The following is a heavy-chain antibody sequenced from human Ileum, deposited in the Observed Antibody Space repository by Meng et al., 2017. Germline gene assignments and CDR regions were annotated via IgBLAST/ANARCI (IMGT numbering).Heavy chain of an antibody. CDR1: GGSITSGYYY. J-gene: IGHJ4*02. V-gene: IGHV4-30-4*01. Sequence: QVQLQESGPGLVKPSQTLSLNCTVSGGSITSGYYYWSWIRQPPGKGLEWIGYIFYTGATYSNPSLKSRVTVSLDTSKSQFSLKLSSVTAADTAIYYCVSERRRSYFFDYWGQGTLVTSPQ. CDR3: VSERRRSYFFDY. CDR2: IFYTGAT.